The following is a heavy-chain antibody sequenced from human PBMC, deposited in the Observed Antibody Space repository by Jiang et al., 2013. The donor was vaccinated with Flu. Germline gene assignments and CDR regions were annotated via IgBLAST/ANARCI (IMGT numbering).Heavy chain of an antibody. CDR1: GGTFSSYA. V-gene: IGHV1-69*01. D-gene: IGHD2-15*01. CDR2: IIPIFGTA. CDR3: ARDNCSGGSCPLYNWFDP. J-gene: IGHJ5*02. Sequence: KPGSSVKVSCKASGGTFSSYAISWVRQAPGQGLEWMGGIIPIFGTANYAQKFQGRVXITADESTSTAYMELSSLRSEDTAVYYCARDNCSGGSCPLYNWFDPWGQGTLVTVSS.